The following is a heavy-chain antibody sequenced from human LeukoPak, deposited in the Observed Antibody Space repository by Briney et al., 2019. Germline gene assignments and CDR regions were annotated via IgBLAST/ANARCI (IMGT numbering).Heavy chain of an antibody. J-gene: IGHJ3*02. D-gene: IGHD3-10*01. V-gene: IGHV3-30*04. Sequence: GGSLRLSCAASGFTFSSYAMHWVRQAPGKGLEWVAVISYDGSNKYYADSVKGRFTISGDNSKNTLYLQMNSLRAEDTAVYYCARGGGSRSGSYRYVFDIWGQGTMVTVSS. CDR2: ISYDGSNK. CDR1: GFTFSSYA. CDR3: ARGGGSRSGSYRYVFDI.